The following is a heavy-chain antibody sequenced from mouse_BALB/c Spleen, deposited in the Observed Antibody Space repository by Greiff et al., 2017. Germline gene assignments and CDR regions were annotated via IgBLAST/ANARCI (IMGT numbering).Heavy chain of an antibody. CDR2: ISSGGSYT. Sequence: EVHLVESGGGLVKPGGSLKLSCAASGFTFSSYTMSWVRQTPEKRLEWVATISSGGSYTYYPDSVKGRFTISRDNAKNTLYLQMSSLKSEDTAMYYCTRAMNYYAMDYWGQGTSVTVSS. J-gene: IGHJ4*01. CDR1: GFTFSSYT. CDR3: TRAMNYYAMDY. D-gene: IGHD2-3*01. V-gene: IGHV5-6-4*01.